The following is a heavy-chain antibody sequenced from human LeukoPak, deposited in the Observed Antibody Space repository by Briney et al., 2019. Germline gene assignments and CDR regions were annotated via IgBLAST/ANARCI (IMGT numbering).Heavy chain of an antibody. CDR1: GGSISSYY. CDR2: IYYSGST. Sequence: SETLSLTCTVSGGSISSYYWSWIRQPPGKGLEWIGYIYYSGSTNYNPSLKSRVTISVDKSNNQFSLKLSSVTAADTAVYYCARDLRDYEAFDIWGLGTMVTVSS. J-gene: IGHJ3*02. V-gene: IGHV4-59*12. CDR3: ARDLRDYEAFDI. D-gene: IGHD4-17*01.